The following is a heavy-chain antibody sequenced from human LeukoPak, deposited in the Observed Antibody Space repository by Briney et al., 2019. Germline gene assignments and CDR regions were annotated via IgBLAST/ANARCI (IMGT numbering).Heavy chain of an antibody. J-gene: IGHJ4*02. V-gene: IGHV3-11*01. CDR2: ISSTGHGI. CDR1: GFTFSDYD. CDR3: ASLDRGAFDY. Sequence: GGSLRLSCAASGFTFSDYDMSWIRQAPGKGQDWVSYISSTGHGIYDADSVKGRFTTSRDNAKNSLYLQMHSLRAEDTAVYYCASLDRGAFDYWGQGTLVTVSS. D-gene: IGHD1-26*01.